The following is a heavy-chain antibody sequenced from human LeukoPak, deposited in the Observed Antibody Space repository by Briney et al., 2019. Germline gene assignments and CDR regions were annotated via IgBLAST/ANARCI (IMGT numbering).Heavy chain of an antibody. CDR3: AKVGDFSGSFYYFDY. CDR1: GFTFSSYA. D-gene: IGHD1-26*01. J-gene: IGHJ4*02. Sequence: GASQRLSCAASGFTFSSYAMSWVRQAPGKGLEWVSAISGSGGSTYYADSVKGRFTISRDNSKNTLYLQMNSLRAEDTAVYYCAKVGDFSGSFYYFDYWGQGTLVTVSS. V-gene: IGHV3-23*01. CDR2: ISGSGGST.